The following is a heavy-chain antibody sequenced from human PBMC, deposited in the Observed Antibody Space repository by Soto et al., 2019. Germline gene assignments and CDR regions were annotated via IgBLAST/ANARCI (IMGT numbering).Heavy chain of an antibody. V-gene: IGHV3-30-3*01. CDR3: ARDFRPGGGDYRYGMDV. Sequence: GGSLRLSCAASGFTFSSYAMHWVRQAPGKGLEWVAVISYDGSNKYYADSVKGRFTISRDNSKNTLYLQMNSLRAEDTAVYYCARDFRPGGGDYRYGMDVWGQGTTVTVSS. J-gene: IGHJ6*02. CDR1: GFTFSSYA. CDR2: ISYDGSNK. D-gene: IGHD4-17*01.